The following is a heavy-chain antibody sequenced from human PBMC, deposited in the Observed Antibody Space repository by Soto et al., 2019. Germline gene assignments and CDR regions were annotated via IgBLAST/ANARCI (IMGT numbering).Heavy chain of an antibody. J-gene: IGHJ4*02. V-gene: IGHV1-46*01. CDR2: VNPSGGHT. CDR3: ARGGHVVVVTAALDY. D-gene: IGHD2-21*02. CDR1: GDTFTDYY. Sequence: QVQLMQSGAEVKKPGASVKVSCKASGDTFTDYYIHWVRQAPGQGLEWMGTVNPSGGHTTYAQHLQGRVTMTRDTSTSTLYMELTSLTSDDTAIYYCARGGHVVVVTAALDYWGQGTLATVSS.